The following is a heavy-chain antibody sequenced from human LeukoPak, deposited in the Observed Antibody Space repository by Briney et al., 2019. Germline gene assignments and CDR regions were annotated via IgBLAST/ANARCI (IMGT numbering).Heavy chain of an antibody. D-gene: IGHD6-19*01. V-gene: IGHV4-61*02. CDR1: GGSISSGSYY. CDR3: AGGGWSQFDY. J-gene: IGHJ4*02. CDR2: IYTSGST. Sequence: SQTLSLTCTVSGGSISSGSYYWSWIRQPAGKGLEWIGRIYTSGSTNYDPSLKSRVTISVDTSKNQFSLKLSSVTAADTAVYYCAGGGWSQFDYWGQGTLVTVSS.